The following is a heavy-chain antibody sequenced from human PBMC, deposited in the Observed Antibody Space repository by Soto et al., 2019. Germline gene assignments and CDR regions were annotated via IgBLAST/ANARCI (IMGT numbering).Heavy chain of an antibody. CDR3: ASRPVDPDLEYSSSSEIYFDY. D-gene: IGHD6-6*01. J-gene: IGHJ4*02. CDR2: IYYSGST. V-gene: IGHV4-31*03. CDR1: GGSISSGGYY. Sequence: PSETLSLTCTVSGGSISSGGYYWSWIRQHPGKGLEWIGYIYYSGSTYYNPSLKSRVTISVDTSKNQFSLKLSSVTAADTAVYYCASRPVDPDLEYSSSSEIYFDYWGQGTLVTVSS.